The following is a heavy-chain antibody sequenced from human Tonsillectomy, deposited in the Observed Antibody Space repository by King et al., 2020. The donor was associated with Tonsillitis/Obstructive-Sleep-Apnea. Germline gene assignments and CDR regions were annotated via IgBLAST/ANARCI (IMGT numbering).Heavy chain of an antibody. J-gene: IGHJ3*02. CDR3: ARSFGLKPSSYNAFDI. CDR1: GGTFRSYA. Sequence: QLVQSGAEVKKPGSSVKVSCKASGGTFRSYAISWVRQAPGQGLEWMGRIIPILDIANYAQKFQGRVTNIADKSTTTAYMELSSLRSEDTAVYYCARSFGLKPSSYNAFDIWGQGTMVTVSS. D-gene: IGHD3-3*01. V-gene: IGHV1-69*04. CDR2: IIPILDIA.